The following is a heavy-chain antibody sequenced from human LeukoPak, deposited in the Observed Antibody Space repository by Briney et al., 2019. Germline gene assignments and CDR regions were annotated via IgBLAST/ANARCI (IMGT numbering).Heavy chain of an antibody. J-gene: IGHJ5*02. Sequence: TSETLSLTCAVSGGSISSSNWWSWVRQPPGKGLEWIGYIYYSGSTYYNPSLKSRVTISVDTSKNQFSLKLSSVTAADTAVYYCAGEGSSGWYWFDPWGQGTLVTVSS. CDR2: IYYSGST. CDR3: AGEGSSGWYWFDP. CDR1: GGSISSSNW. D-gene: IGHD6-19*01. V-gene: IGHV4-4*02.